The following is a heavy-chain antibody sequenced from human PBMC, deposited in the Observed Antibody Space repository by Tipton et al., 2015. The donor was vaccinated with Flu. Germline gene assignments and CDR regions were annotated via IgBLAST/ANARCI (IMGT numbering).Heavy chain of an antibody. V-gene: IGHV1-69*01. Sequence: QLVQSGAEVKKPGSSVNVSCTASGGTFNIYAVTWVRQAPGQGLEWVGGIIPIFNRPDYAQAFQGRVTITADEFSTTAYLALTSRRSEDTAVYYCATSYGSGHYGGRWGQGTLVTVAA. J-gene: IGHJ4*02. CDR1: GGTFNIYA. CDR2: IIPIFNRP. D-gene: IGHD3-10*01. CDR3: ATSYGSGHYGGR.